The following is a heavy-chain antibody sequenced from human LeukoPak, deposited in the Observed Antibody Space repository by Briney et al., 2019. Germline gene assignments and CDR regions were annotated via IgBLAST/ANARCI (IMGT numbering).Heavy chain of an antibody. Sequence: GGSLRLSCADSGFTFNSYWMGWVRQTPGKGLEWVSSISSSSSYIYYADSVKGRFTISRDNAKNSPYLQMNSLRAEDTAVYYCARAFYCSSTSCWDPWGQGTLVTVSS. J-gene: IGHJ5*02. D-gene: IGHD2-2*01. V-gene: IGHV3-21*01. CDR2: ISSSSSYI. CDR1: GFTFNSYW. CDR3: ARAFYCSSTSCWDP.